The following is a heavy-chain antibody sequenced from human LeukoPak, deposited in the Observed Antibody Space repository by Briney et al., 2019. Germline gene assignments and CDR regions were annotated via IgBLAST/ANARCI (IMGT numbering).Heavy chain of an antibody. Sequence: PSETLSLTCTVSGGSISSYYWSWIRQPPGKGLEWIGYIYYGGSTNYNPSLKSRVTISVDTSKNQFSLKLSSVTAADTAVYYCARGGTHGDYWGQGTLVTVSS. J-gene: IGHJ4*02. V-gene: IGHV4-59*01. CDR3: ARGGTHGDY. CDR2: IYYGGST. CDR1: GGSISSYY.